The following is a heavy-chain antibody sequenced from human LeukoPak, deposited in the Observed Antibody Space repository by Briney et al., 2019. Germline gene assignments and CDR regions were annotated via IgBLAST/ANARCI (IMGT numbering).Heavy chain of an antibody. CDR2: ISSSGSTI. J-gene: IGHJ3*02. Sequence: PGGSLRLSCAASGFTFSDYYMSWIRQAPGKGLEWVSYISSSGSTIYYADSVKGRFTISRDNAKNSLYLQMNSLRAEDTAVYYCAGAPSYSRAGYAFDIWGQGTMVTVSS. CDR1: GFTFSDYY. V-gene: IGHV3-11*04. D-gene: IGHD6-13*01. CDR3: AGAPSYSRAGYAFDI.